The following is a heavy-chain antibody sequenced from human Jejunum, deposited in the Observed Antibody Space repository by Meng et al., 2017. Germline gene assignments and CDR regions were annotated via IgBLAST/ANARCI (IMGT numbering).Heavy chain of an antibody. CDR2: FFFGGQT. Sequence: GSLRLSCSVSGGSISSSSTYWGWICQPPGKGLEWIGSFFFGGQTFYNPSLRGRVTISVDASKNQFSLKFDSVTVADTAVYFCVRERSDGNPGEYWGQGTLVTVSS. CDR1: GGSISSSSTY. D-gene: IGHD5-18*01. J-gene: IGHJ4*02. V-gene: IGHV4-39*07. CDR3: VRERSDGNPGEY.